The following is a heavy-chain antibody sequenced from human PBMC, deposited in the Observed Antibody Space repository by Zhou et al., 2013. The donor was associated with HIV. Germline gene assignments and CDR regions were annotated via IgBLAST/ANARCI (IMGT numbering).Heavy chain of an antibody. CDR2: IIPILGIA. Sequence: QVQLVQSGAEVKKPGSSVKVSCKASGGTFSSYAISWVRQAPGQGLEWMGRIIPILGIANYAQKFQGRVTITADKSTSTAYMELSSLRSEDTAVYYCAREGDCTGGVCPFDYWGQGTLVTVSS. D-gene: IGHD2-8*02. CDR1: GGTFSSYA. CDR3: AREGDCTGGVCPFDY. V-gene: IGHV1-69*04. J-gene: IGHJ4*02.